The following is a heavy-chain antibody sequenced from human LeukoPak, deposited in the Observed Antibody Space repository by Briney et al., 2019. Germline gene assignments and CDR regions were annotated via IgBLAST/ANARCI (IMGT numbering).Heavy chain of an antibody. V-gene: IGHV3-21*01. CDR1: GFTFSSYW. D-gene: IGHD3-22*01. CDR2: ISSSSSYI. J-gene: IGHJ4*02. CDR3: ARAPNYDSSGYYAD. Sequence: GGSLRLSCAASGFTFSSYWMSWVRQAPGKGLEWVSSISSSSSYIYYADSVKGRFTISRDNAKNSLYLQMNSLRAEDTAVYYCARAPNYDSSGYYADWGQGTLVTVSS.